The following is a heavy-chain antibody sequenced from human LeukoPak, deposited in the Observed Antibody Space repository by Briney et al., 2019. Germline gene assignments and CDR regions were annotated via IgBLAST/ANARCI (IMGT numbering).Heavy chain of an antibody. CDR1: DGSTSSGGHY. CDR2: IYYTGST. Sequence: SQTLSLTCTVPDGSTSSGGHYWSWIRQHPGKSLEWIGYIYYTGSTYYNPPLKSRDTISVDTSKNQFSLKLSSVTAADTAVYYCARDRPRYCSSTSCYEGGMDAFDIWGQGTMVTVSS. D-gene: IGHD2-2*01. J-gene: IGHJ3*02. V-gene: IGHV4-31*03. CDR3: ARDRPRYCSSTSCYEGGMDAFDI.